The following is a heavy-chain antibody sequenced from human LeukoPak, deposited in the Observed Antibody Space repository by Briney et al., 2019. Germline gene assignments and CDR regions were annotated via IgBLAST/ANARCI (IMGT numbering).Heavy chain of an antibody. D-gene: IGHD3-10*01. Sequence: GSVKVSCKASGYTFTGYYMHWVRQAPGQGLEWMGWINPNSGGTNYAQKLQGRVTMATDTSTSTAYMELRSLRSDDTAVYYCARALLWFGEPSHIDYWGQGTLVTASS. V-gene: IGHV1-2*02. CDR3: ARALLWFGEPSHIDY. J-gene: IGHJ4*02. CDR2: INPNSGGT. CDR1: GYTFTGYY.